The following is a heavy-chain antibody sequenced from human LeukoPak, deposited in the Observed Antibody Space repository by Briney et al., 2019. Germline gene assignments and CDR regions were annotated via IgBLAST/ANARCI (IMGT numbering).Heavy chain of an antibody. Sequence: SETLSLTCTVSGGSISSSSYCWGWIRQPPGKGLEWIGSIYYSGSTYYNPSLKSRVTISVDTSKNQFSLKLSSVTAADTAVYYCARPKYYDFWSGYYKGEYYFDYWRQGTLVTVSS. V-gene: IGHV4-39*01. CDR2: IYYSGST. J-gene: IGHJ4*02. CDR1: GGSISSSSYC. D-gene: IGHD3-3*01. CDR3: ARPKYYDFWSGYYKGEYYFDY.